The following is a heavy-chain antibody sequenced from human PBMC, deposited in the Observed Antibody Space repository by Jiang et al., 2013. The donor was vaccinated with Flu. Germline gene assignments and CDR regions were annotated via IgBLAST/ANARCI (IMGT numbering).Heavy chain of an antibody. D-gene: IGHD3-3*01. J-gene: IGHJ4*02. CDR2: ISHDGNHI. CDR3: AKSEATFCQCQPDY. V-gene: IGHV3-30*18. Sequence: VQLVESGGGVVQPGRSLRLSCADSGFTFSTYGMHWVRQAPGKGLEWVAFISHDGNHIYYVDSVRGRFTISRDNSKSTLYLQMNSLRVEDTAVYYCAKSEATFCQCQPDYWGQGTLVTVSS. CDR1: GFTFSTYG.